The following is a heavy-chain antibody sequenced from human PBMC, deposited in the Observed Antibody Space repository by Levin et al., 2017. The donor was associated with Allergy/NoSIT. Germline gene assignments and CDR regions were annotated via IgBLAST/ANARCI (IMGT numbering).Heavy chain of an antibody. D-gene: IGHD3-3*01. CDR1: GFTFSSYN. V-gene: IGHV3-48*01. CDR3: ARESTFGVDFFEH. CDR2: ISGSSSTI. Sequence: ETLSLTCATSGFTFSSYNMNWVRQAPGKGLEWVSYISGSSSTIYYADSVKGRFTISRDNAKNSLYLQMNSLRAEDTAVYYCARESTFGVDFFEHWGQGTLITVSS. J-gene: IGHJ4*02.